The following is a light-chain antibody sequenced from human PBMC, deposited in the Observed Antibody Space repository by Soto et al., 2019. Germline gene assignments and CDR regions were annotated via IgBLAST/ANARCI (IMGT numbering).Light chain of an antibody. J-gene: IGKJ1*01. CDR2: DAS. CDR3: QQYQNWPRL. CDR1: QSVSNY. V-gene: IGKV3-11*01. Sequence: EFVLTQSHATLSLSPGEKPTLSCGASQSVSNYLAWYQQKPGQAPRXLIYDASTRATGIPARFSGSGSGTEFTLTISSLKPEDFALYYCQQYQNWPRLFGQGTKVDIK.